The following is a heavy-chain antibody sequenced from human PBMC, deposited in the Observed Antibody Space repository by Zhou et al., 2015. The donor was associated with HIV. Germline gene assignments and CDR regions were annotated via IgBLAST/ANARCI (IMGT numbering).Heavy chain of an antibody. V-gene: IGHV1-69*01. CDR3: ARHYSGLKSAARGDYYYGMDV. CDR2: IIPIFGTA. CDR1: GGTFSSYA. Sequence: QVQLVQSGAEVKKPGSSVKVSCKASGGTFSSYAISWVRQAPGQGLEWMGGIIPIFGTANYAQKFQGRVTITADESTSTAYMELSSLRSEDTAVYYCARHYSGLKSAARGDYYYGMDVWGQGTHGHRLL. J-gene: IGHJ6*02. D-gene: IGHD3-10*01.